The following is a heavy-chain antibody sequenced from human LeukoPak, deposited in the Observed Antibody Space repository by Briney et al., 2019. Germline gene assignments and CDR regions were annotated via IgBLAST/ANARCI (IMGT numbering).Heavy chain of an antibody. CDR1: GFTFSSYA. CDR2: ISYDGSNK. CDR3: ARQGIITIFEP. V-gene: IGHV3-30-3*01. J-gene: IGHJ5*02. Sequence: GWSLRLSCAASGFTFSSYAMHWVRQAPGKGLEWVAVISYDGSNKYYADSVKGRFTISRDNSKNTLYLQMNSLRAEDTAVYYCARQGIITIFEPWGQGTLVTVSS. D-gene: IGHD3-3*01.